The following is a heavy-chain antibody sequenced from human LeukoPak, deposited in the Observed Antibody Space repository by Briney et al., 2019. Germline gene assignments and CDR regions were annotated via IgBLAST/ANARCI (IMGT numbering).Heavy chain of an antibody. Sequence: GASVKISCKASGGTFSSYAISWVRQAPGQGLEWMGGIIPIFGTANYAQKFQGRVTITADKSTSTAYMELSSLRSEDTAVYYCARDGSRGYITAATFDYWGQGTLVTVSS. V-gene: IGHV1-69*06. J-gene: IGHJ4*02. CDR1: GGTFSSYA. CDR2: IIPIFGTA. D-gene: IGHD2-2*01. CDR3: ARDGSRGYITAATFDY.